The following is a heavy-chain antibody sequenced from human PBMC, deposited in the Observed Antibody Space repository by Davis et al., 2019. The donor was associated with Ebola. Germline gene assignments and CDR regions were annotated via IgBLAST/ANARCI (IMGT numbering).Heavy chain of an antibody. V-gene: IGHV4-39*01. Sequence: SETLSLTCTVSGGSISSSSYYWGWIRQPPGKGLEWIGSIYYSGSTYYNPSLKSRVTISVDTSKNQFSLKLSSVTAADTAVYYCARLVSSHYYDSSGYGVFRYFDLWGRGTLVTVSS. CDR1: GGSISSSSYY. J-gene: IGHJ2*01. CDR3: ARLVSSHYYDSSGYGVFRYFDL. D-gene: IGHD3-22*01. CDR2: IYYSGST.